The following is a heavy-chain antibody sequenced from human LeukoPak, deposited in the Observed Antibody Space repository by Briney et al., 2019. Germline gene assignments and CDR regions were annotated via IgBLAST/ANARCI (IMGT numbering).Heavy chain of an antibody. CDR3: ARDYGSGSDAFDI. D-gene: IGHD3-10*01. CDR2: IIPILGTA. CDR1: GGTFSSYA. V-gene: IGHV1-69*04. J-gene: IGHJ3*02. Sequence: ASVKVSCKASGGTFSSYAISWVRQAPGQGLEWMGRIIPILGTANYAQKFQGRVTITADKSTSTAYMELSSLRSEDTAVYYCARDYGSGSDAFDIWGQGTMVTVSS.